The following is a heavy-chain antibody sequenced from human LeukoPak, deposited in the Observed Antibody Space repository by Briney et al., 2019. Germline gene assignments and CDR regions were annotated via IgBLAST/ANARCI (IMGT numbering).Heavy chain of an antibody. CDR3: ARRIYCGGDCSPYFDY. J-gene: IGHJ4*02. CDR2: FYHSGST. D-gene: IGHD2-21*02. V-gene: IGHV4-30-2*01. CDR1: GGSISSGGYS. Sequence: SSETLSLTCAVSGGSISSGGYSWSWIRQPPGKGLEWIGYFYHSGSTYYNPSLKSRVTISVDRSKNQFSLKLSSVTAADTAVYYGARRIYCGGDCSPYFDYWAQGPLVTVSS.